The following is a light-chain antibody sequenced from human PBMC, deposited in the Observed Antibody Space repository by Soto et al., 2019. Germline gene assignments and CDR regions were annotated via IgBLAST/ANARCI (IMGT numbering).Light chain of an antibody. CDR2: EVS. J-gene: IGLJ6*01. CDR1: SSDVGGYKY. V-gene: IGLV2-8*01. CDR3: TSYTPTGALV. Sequence: QSALTQPPSASGSPGQSVTISCTGTSSDVGGYKYVSWYQQHPGKAPKLIIYEVSRRPSGVPDRFSGSKSGNTASLTVSGLQAEDEADYYCTSYTPTGALVFGSGTKVTVL.